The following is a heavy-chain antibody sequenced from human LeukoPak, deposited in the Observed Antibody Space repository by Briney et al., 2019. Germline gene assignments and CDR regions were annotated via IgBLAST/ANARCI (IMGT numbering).Heavy chain of an antibody. CDR3: ARGPGAFDI. D-gene: IGHD2-2*01. CDR1: GFMFGSYW. CDR2: INSDGSST. V-gene: IGHV3-74*01. Sequence: PGGSLRLSCVASGFMFGSYWMNWVRQAPGKGLVWVSRINSDGSSTSYADSVKGRFTVSRDNAKNTLFLQMNSLRAEDTAVYYCARGPGAFDIWGQGTMVTVSS. J-gene: IGHJ3*02.